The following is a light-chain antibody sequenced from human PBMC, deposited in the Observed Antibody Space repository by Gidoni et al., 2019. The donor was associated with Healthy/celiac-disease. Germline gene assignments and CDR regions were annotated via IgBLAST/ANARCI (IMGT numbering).Light chain of an antibody. CDR2: AAS. Sequence: AIHITQSPSSLYASVGDRVTVTCRASQGIRNDLAWYQQKPGKAPKLLIYAASTLQSGVPSRFSGSGSGTDFTLTISSLQPEDFATYYCLQDYNYPRTFXPXTKVDIK. V-gene: IGKV1-6*01. CDR3: LQDYNYPRT. J-gene: IGKJ3*01. CDR1: QGIRND.